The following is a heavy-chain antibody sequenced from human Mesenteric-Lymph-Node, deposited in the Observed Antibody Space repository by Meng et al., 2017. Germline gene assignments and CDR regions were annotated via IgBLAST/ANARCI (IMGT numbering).Heavy chain of an antibody. D-gene: IGHD2-21*02. J-gene: IGHJ5*02. Sequence: GGSPRLSCKVSGFTFSSYEMNWVRQAPGKGLEWVSSISSSSSYIYYADSVKGRFTISRDNAKNSLYLQMNSLRAEDTAVYYCARDRWGHNWFDPWGQGTLVTVSS. CDR3: ARDRWGHNWFDP. CDR1: GFTFSSYE. CDR2: ISSSSSYI. V-gene: IGHV3-21*01.